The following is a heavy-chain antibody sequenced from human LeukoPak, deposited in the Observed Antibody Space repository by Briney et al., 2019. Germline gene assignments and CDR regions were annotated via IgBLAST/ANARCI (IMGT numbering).Heavy chain of an antibody. V-gene: IGHV1-2*02. CDR3: ARAPSIVVVPAALFGSNWFDP. J-gene: IGHJ5*02. CDR2: INPNSGGT. Sequence: ASVKVSCKASGYTFTGYYMHWVRQAPGQGLEWMGWINPNSGGTNYAQKFQGRVTMTRDTSISTAYMELSRLRSADTAVYYCARAPSIVVVPAALFGSNWFDPWGQGTLVTVSS. CDR1: GYTFTGYY. D-gene: IGHD2-2*01.